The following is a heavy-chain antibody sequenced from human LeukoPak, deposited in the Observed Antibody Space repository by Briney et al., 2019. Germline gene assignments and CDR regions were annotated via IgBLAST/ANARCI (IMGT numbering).Heavy chain of an antibody. J-gene: IGHJ3*02. CDR3: ARADGARYYDCWSGHHDAFDI. V-gene: IGHV1-18*01. CDR1: GYTLTSYG. Sequence: GASVKVSCKASGYTLTSYGISWVRQAPGQGLEWMGWISAYNGNTNYAQKLQGRVTMTTDTSTSTAYMELRSLRSDDTAVYYCARADGARYYDCWSGHHDAFDIWGQGTMVTVSS. D-gene: IGHD3-3*01. CDR2: ISAYNGNT.